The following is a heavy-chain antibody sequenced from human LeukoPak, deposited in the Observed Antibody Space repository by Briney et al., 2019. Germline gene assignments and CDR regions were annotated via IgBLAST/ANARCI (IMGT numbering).Heavy chain of an antibody. CDR2: ISTSSSAI. Sequence: GGSLRLSCAASGFIFSSYSMNWVRQAPGKGLEWVSSISTSSSAIYYADSVKGRFTIYRDNAKNSLFLQMDSLRAEDTAVYYCARAYCSSTSCFEWGQGTLVTVSS. CDR1: GFIFSSYS. V-gene: IGHV3-48*01. CDR3: ARAYCSSTSCFE. J-gene: IGHJ4*02. D-gene: IGHD2-2*01.